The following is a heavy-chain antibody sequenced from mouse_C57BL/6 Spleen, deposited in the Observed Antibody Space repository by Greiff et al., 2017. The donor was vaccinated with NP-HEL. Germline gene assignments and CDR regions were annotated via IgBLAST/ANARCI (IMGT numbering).Heavy chain of an antibody. V-gene: IGHV1-82*01. D-gene: IGHD1-1*01. CDR1: GYAFSSSW. CDR2: IYPGDGDT. J-gene: IGHJ2*01. Sequence: QVQLQQSGPELVKPGASVKISCKASGYAFSSSWMNWVKQRPGKGLEWIGRIYPGDGDTNYNGKFKGKATLTADKSSSTAYMQLSSLTSEDSAVYFCARGEDVYGYWGQGTTLTVSS. CDR3: ARGEDVYGY.